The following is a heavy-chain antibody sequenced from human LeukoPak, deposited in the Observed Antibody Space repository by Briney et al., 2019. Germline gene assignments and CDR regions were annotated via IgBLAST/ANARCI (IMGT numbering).Heavy chain of an antibody. CDR1: GGSIGSDY. CDR2: IYYTGGT. D-gene: IGHD6-19*01. J-gene: IGHJ4*02. Sequence: SETLSLTCTVSGGSIGSDYWTWIRQPPEKGLEYIGYIYYTGGTNYNPSLKSRVTISVDTSKNQFSLKLSSVTAADTAVYFCAKYGNSGWVIDNWGQGTLVAVSS. CDR3: AKYGNSGWVIDN. V-gene: IGHV4-59*08.